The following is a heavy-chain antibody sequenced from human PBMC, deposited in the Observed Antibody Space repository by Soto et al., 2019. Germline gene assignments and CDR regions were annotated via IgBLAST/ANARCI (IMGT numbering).Heavy chain of an antibody. CDR1: GGSMTSYY. D-gene: IGHD6-19*01. J-gene: IGHJ4*02. CDR2: IYYSGST. Sequence: QVQLQESGPGLVKPSETLSLTCTVSGGSMTSYYWNWVRQPPGKGLEWIGSIYYSGSTNYNPSLKSRVTISVDTSKSQFSLKLRSVTAADTAVYYCARVGSSGWYPHYWGQGTLVTVSS. V-gene: IGHV4-59*01. CDR3: ARVGSSGWYPHY.